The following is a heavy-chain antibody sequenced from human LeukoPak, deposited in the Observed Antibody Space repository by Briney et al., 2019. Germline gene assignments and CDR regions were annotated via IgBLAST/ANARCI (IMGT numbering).Heavy chain of an antibody. Sequence: SETLSLTRTVSLGSVSSRPHFWAWIRQTPGKGLEWIGTIYYTGSANYNPSLKSRVTMSVDTSQDHFSLNLSSVTATDTAVYFCVRLLGGYFAGNTFDIWGQGTVVSASS. V-gene: IGHV4-39*02. D-gene: IGHD3-9*01. J-gene: IGHJ3*02. CDR1: LGSVSSRPHF. CDR2: IYYTGSA. CDR3: VRLLGGYFAGNTFDI.